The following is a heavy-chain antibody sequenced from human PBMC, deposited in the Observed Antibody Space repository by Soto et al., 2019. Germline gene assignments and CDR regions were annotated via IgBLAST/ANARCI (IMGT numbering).Heavy chain of an antibody. CDR1: GFTFSSYW. D-gene: IGHD6-13*01. CDR3: ARKFSETSSSSAFDY. CDR2: INSDGSST. J-gene: IGHJ4*02. Sequence: EVQLVESGGGLVQPGGSLRLSCAASGFTFSSYWMHWVRQAPGKGLVWVSRINSDGSSTNYADSVKGRFTISRDNAKNTQYLQINSLRAEDTAVYYCARKFSETSSSSAFDYWGQGTLVTVSS. V-gene: IGHV3-74*01.